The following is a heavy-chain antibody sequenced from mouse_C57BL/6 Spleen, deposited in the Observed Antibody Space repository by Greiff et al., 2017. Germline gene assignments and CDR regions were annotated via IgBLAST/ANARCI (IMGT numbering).Heavy chain of an antibody. Sequence: VQLQQSGAELVKPGASVKISCKASGYTFTDYYINWVKQRPGQGLEWIGKIGPGSGSTYYNEQFKGKAPLTADKSSSTAYMQLSSLTSEDSAVYFCARAIYYDYIYYAMDYWGQGTSVTVSS. D-gene: IGHD2-4*01. CDR2: IGPGSGST. J-gene: IGHJ4*01. CDR1: GYTFTDYY. CDR3: ARAIYYDYIYYAMDY. V-gene: IGHV1-77*01.